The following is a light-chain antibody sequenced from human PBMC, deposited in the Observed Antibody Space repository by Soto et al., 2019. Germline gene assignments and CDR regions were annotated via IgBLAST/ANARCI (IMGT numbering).Light chain of an antibody. CDR3: QQYNSYSRT. Sequence: DIQMPQSPSTLSASVGDRATIPCRASQSISSWLARYQQKPGKAPKIMIYKASSLESGVPSRFSGSGSGTEFTLTISSLQPDDLATYYCQQYNSYSRTLGQGTKVDIK. J-gene: IGKJ1*01. V-gene: IGKV1-5*03. CDR2: KAS. CDR1: QSISSW.